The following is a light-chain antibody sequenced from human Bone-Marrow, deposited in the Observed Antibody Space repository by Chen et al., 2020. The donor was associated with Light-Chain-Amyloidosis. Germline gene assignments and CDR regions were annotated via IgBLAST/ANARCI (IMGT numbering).Light chain of an antibody. V-gene: IGKV3-20*01. Sequence: EIVLKQSPGTLSLSPGEGANLSCRASQTISSNYLTWYQQKFGQAPRLLIYGSSSRATGIPDRFNGSGSGTDFTPPINRLEPEEFAMYYCQQYGTSPLSFGGGTKVEIK. J-gene: IGKJ4*01. CDR1: QTISSNY. CDR2: GSS. CDR3: QQYGTSPLS.